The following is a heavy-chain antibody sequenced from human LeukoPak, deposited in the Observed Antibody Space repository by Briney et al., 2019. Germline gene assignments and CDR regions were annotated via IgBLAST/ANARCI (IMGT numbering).Heavy chain of an antibody. CDR1: GFTFSSYS. D-gene: IGHD6-19*01. Sequence: GGSLRLSCAASGFTFSSYSMNWVRQAPGKGLEWVSSISSSSSYIYYADSVKGRFTISRDNAKNSPYLQMNSLRAEDTAVYYCARGSGSNPFDYWGQGTLVTVSS. CDR3: ARGSGSNPFDY. CDR2: ISSSSSYI. J-gene: IGHJ4*02. V-gene: IGHV3-21*01.